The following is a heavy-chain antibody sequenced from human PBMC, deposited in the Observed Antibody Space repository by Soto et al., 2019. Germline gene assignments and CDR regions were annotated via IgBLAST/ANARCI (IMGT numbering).Heavy chain of an antibody. CDR1: GDSISTYY. V-gene: IGHV4-4*08. CDR2: IYASGST. D-gene: IGHD6-19*01. Sequence: QVQLQESGPGLVKHSETLSLTCTVSGDSISTYYWNWLRQPPGKGLEWIGYIYASGSTNHNPSLTGRVTMCVDTSKSKFSPNLRSVNAADTAMYYCARDSKTAGNRLAFDIWGQGTMVTVSS. CDR3: ARDSKTAGNRLAFDI. J-gene: IGHJ3*02.